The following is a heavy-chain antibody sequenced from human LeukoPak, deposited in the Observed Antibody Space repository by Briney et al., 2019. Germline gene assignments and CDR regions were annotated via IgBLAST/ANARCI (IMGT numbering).Heavy chain of an antibody. D-gene: IGHD3-16*01. CDR1: GFTFSSYW. CDR2: IKQDGSEK. J-gene: IGHJ6*03. V-gene: IGHV3-7*01. CDR3: ARVWDYYYYYMDV. Sequence: PGGSLRLSCAASGFTFSSYWMSWVRQAPGKGLEWVANIKQDGSEKYYVDSVKGRFTISRDNAKNSLYLQMNSLRAEDTAVYYCARVWDYYYYYMDVWGKGATVTVSS.